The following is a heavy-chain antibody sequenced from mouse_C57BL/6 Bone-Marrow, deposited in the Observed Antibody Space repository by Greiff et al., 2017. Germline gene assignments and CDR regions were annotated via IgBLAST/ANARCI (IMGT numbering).Heavy chain of an antibody. CDR1: GYTFTDYY. CDR3: ASLRGAMDY. V-gene: IGHV1-26*01. Sequence: EVQLQQSGPELVKPGASVKISCKASGYTFTDYYMNWVKQSHGKSLEWIGDINPNNGGTSYNQKFKGKATLTVDKSSSTAYMELRSLTSEDSAVYYCASLRGAMDYWGQGTSVTVSS. D-gene: IGHD1-1*01. CDR2: INPNNGGT. J-gene: IGHJ4*01.